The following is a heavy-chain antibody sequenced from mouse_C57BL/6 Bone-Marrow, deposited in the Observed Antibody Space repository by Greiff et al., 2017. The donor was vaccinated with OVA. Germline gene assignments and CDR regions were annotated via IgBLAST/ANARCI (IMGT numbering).Heavy chain of an antibody. Sequence: QVQLQQSGAELVRPGASVKLSCKASGYTFTDYYINWVKQRPGQGLEWIARIYPGSGNTYYNEKFKGKATLTAEKSSSTAYMQLSSLTSEDSAVYFCARHYGNFLFDYWGQGTTLTVSS. CDR1: GYTFTDYY. D-gene: IGHD2-1*01. J-gene: IGHJ2*01. V-gene: IGHV1-76*01. CDR2: IYPGSGNT. CDR3: ARHYGNFLFDY.